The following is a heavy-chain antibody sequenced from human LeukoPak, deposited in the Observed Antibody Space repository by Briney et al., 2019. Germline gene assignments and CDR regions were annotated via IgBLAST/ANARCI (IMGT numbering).Heavy chain of an antibody. V-gene: IGHV4-4*07. J-gene: IGHJ6*02. Sequence: SETLSLTCYVSGAYVSDYYWNWIRQPAGKGLEWIGCIYINGSTNFNPSLKSRVTMSVETSRNRISLKLSSVTAADTAVYFCARDLGDRSGYYYYGLDVWGQGTTVTVSS. D-gene: IGHD3-22*01. CDR2: IYINGST. CDR1: GAYVSDYY. CDR3: ARDLGDRSGYYYYGLDV.